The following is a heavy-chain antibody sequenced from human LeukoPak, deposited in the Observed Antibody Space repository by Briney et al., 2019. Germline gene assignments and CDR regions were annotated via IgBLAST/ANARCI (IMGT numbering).Heavy chain of an antibody. CDR3: ARDNFDWSEERFDY. D-gene: IGHD3-9*01. CDR2: IKQGGSEK. Sequence: PGGSLRLSCAASGFTFSSYWMSWVRQAPGKGLEWVANIKQGGSEKYYVDSVKGRFTISRDNAKNSLYLQMNSLRAEDTAVYYCARDNFDWSEERFDYWGQGTLVIVSS. J-gene: IGHJ4*02. V-gene: IGHV3-7*01. CDR1: GFTFSSYW.